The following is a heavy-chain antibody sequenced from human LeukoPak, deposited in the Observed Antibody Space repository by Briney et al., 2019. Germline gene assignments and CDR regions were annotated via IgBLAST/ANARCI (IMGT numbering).Heavy chain of an antibody. CDR2: IYYSGST. J-gene: IGHJ3*02. D-gene: IGHD4-17*01. CDR3: ARVNPVKNDAFDI. V-gene: IGHV4-61*01. CDR1: GGSVSSGSYY. Sequence: SETLSLTCTVSGGSVSSGSYYWSWIRQPPGKGLEWIGYIYYSGSTNYNPSLKSRVTISVDTSKNQFSLKLSSVTAADTAVYYCARVNPVKNDAFDIWGQGTMVTVSS.